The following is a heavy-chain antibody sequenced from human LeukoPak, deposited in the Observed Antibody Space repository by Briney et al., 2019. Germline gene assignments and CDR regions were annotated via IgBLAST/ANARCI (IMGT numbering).Heavy chain of an antibody. Sequence: PSETLSLTCAVYGGSFSGYYWSWIRQPPGKGLEWIGEINHSGSTNYNPFLKSRVTISVDTSKNQFSLKLSSVTAADTAVYYCARGARINYYYDMDVWGRGTTVTVSS. CDR1: GGSFSGYY. D-gene: IGHD6-6*01. V-gene: IGHV4-34*01. CDR3: ARGARINYYYDMDV. J-gene: IGHJ6*03. CDR2: INHSGST.